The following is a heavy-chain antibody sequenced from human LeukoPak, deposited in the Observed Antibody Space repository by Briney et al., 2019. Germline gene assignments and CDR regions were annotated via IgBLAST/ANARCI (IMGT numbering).Heavy chain of an antibody. CDR3: AKDLLPTRSYYMDV. J-gene: IGHJ6*03. D-gene: IGHD1-26*01. CDR1: GFTFDDYA. CDR2: YSWNSGSI. Sequence: GRSLRLSCAASGFTFDDYAMHWVRQAPGKGLEWVSGYSWNSGSIGYADSVKRRFTISRHNDKNSLSPHVNSLRADDTSLYYCAKDLLPTRSYYMDVWGKGTTVTVSS. V-gene: IGHV3-9*01.